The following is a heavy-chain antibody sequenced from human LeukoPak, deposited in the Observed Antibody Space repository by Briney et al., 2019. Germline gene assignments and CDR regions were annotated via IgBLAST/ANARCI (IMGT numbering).Heavy chain of an antibody. CDR2: IYHSGST. D-gene: IGHD6-19*01. V-gene: IGHV4-38-2*01. CDR3: ARKGSGWYYGWFDP. CDR1: GYSISSGYY. J-gene: IGHJ5*02. Sequence: SETLSLTCAVSGYSISSGYYWGWIRQPPGKGLEWIGSIYHSGSTYYNPSLESRVTISVDTSKNQFSLKLSSVTAADTAVYYCARKGSGWYYGWFDPWGQGTLVTVSS.